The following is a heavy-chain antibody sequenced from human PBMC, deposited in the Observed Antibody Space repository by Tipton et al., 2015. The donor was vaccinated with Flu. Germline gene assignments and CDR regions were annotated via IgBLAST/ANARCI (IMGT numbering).Heavy chain of an antibody. Sequence: RSLRLSCVASGFTFKNYLVHWVRQAPGKGLEWVAFVTHDGAHEFYAGSVKGRFTISREYSKNTLSLEMSSLRPEDTAMYYCARDRALSVTPLGTFDVWGRGTMVTVSS. J-gene: IGHJ3*01. CDR1: GFTFKNYL. CDR2: VTHDGAHE. D-gene: IGHD7-27*01. V-gene: IGHV3-30*15. CDR3: ARDRALSVTPLGTFDV.